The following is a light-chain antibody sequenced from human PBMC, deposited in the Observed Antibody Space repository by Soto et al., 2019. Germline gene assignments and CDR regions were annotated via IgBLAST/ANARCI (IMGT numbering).Light chain of an antibody. CDR2: EVS. J-gene: IGLJ3*02. V-gene: IGLV2-14*01. CDR3: SSYTSGSTWE. Sequence: QSALTQPASVSGSPGQSITISCTGTSSDVGAYNYVSWYQQHPGKAPKLMIYEVSNRPSGVSNRFSGSKSGNTASLTISGLQAEDDGDYYCSSYTSGSTWEFGVGTKLTVL. CDR1: SSDVGAYNY.